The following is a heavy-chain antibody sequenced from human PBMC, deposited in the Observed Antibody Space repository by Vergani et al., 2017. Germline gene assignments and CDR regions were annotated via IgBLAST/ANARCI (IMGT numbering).Heavy chain of an antibody. CDR3: ARDSSSWSDWFDP. J-gene: IGHJ5*02. CDR2: ISSSSSYI. CDR1: GFTFSSYS. D-gene: IGHD6-13*01. V-gene: IGHV3-21*01. Sequence: EVQLLESGGGLVQPGGSLRLSCAASGFTFSSYSMNWVRQTPGKGLEWVSSISSSSSYIYYADSVKGRFTISRDNAKNSLYLQMNSLRAEDTAVYYCARDSSSWSDWFDPWGQGTLVTVSS.